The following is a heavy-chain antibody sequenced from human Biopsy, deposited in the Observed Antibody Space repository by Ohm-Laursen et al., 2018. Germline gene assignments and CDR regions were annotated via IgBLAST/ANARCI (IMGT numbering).Heavy chain of an antibody. CDR2: IYTSGSP. V-gene: IGHV4-4*07. CDR1: GDSINNYY. CDR3: ARGTGRYYVYGAFDI. D-gene: IGHD1-26*01. Sequence: TLSLTCAVPGDSINNYYWSWIRQPAGKGLEWIGRIYTSGSPSYNLSLESRVTMSVDTSKNQFSLNLRSVTAADTAVYYCARGTGRYYVYGAFDIWGQGTVVTVSS. J-gene: IGHJ3*02.